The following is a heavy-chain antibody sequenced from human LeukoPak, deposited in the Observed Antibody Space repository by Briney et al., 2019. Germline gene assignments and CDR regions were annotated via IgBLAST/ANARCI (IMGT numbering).Heavy chain of an antibody. Sequence: GGSLRLSCAASGFTFSSYSMNWVRQAPGKGLEWVSYISSSSSTIYYADSVKGRFTISRDNAKNSLYLQMNSLRAEDTAVYYCARASAPVVDTKNFYYYYMDVWGKGTTVTVSS. D-gene: IGHD2-15*01. V-gene: IGHV3-48*04. CDR3: ARASAPVVDTKNFYYYYMDV. CDR2: ISSSSSTI. J-gene: IGHJ6*03. CDR1: GFTFSSYS.